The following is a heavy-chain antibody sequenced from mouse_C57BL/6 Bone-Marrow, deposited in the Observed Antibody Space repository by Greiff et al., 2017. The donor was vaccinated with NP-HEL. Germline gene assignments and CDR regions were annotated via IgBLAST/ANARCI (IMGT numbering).Heavy chain of an antibody. V-gene: IGHV1-55*01. CDR1: GYTFTSYW. CDR2: IYPGSGST. CDR3: ARCSDPPGARDY. Sequence: QVQLQQPGAELVKPGASVKMSCKASGYTFTSYWITWVKQRPGQGLEWIGDIYPGSGSTNYNEKFKSKATLTVDTSSSTAYMQRSSLTSEDSAVDYCARCSDPPGARDYWGQGTSVTVSS. D-gene: IGHD1-1*01. J-gene: IGHJ4*01.